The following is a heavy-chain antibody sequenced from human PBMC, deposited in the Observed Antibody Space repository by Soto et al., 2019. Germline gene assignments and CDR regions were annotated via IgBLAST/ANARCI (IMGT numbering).Heavy chain of an antibody. Sequence: LSLTCAVSGGSISSGGYSWSWIRQPPGKGLEWIGYIYHSGSTYYNPSLKSRVTISVDTSKNQFSLKLSSVTAAGTAVYYCARQQWLVLNAFDIWGQGTMVTVSS. CDR3: ARQQWLVLNAFDI. V-gene: IGHV4-30-2*02. CDR1: GGSISSGGYS. D-gene: IGHD6-19*01. CDR2: IYHSGST. J-gene: IGHJ3*02.